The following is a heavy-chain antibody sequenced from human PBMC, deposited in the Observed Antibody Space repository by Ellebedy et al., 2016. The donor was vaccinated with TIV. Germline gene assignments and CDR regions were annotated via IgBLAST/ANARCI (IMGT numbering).Heavy chain of an antibody. D-gene: IGHD6-19*01. CDR2: ICGNSGRM. Sequence: PGGSLRLSCAASGFTFSTYAMTWVRQPPGKGLEWVSTICGNSGRMYYADSVKVRFTISRDNSENTLYLQMNSLRAEDTAIYYCAKGALAYTNSTGFSSGRYYDYWGQGALVSVSS. CDR1: GFTFSTYA. V-gene: IGHV3-23*01. CDR3: AKGALAYTNSTGFSSGRYYDY. J-gene: IGHJ4*02.